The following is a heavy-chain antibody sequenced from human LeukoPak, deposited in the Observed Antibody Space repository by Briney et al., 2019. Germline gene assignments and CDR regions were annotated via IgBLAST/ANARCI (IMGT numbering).Heavy chain of an antibody. CDR3: AKDPREVVAATLDY. CDR1: GFTFSSYG. J-gene: IGHJ4*02. Sequence: GGSLRLSCAASGFTFSSYGMHWVRQAPGKGLEWVAFIRYDGSNKYYADSVKGRFTIPRDNSKNTLYLQMNSLRAEDTAVYYCAKDPREVVAATLDYWGQGTLVTVSS. D-gene: IGHD2-15*01. CDR2: IRYDGSNK. V-gene: IGHV3-30*02.